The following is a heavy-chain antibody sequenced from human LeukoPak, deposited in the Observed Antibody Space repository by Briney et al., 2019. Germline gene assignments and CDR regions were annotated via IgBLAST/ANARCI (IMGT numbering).Heavy chain of an antibody. D-gene: IGHD1-14*01. CDR2: IYSGGST. V-gene: IGHV3-53*01. Sequence: GGSLRLSCAASGFTVSSDYMSWVRQAPGKGLEWVSIIYSGGSTYYADSVKGRFTTSRDNSKNTLYLQMNSLRAEDTAVYYCAMAEQPAFDYWGQGTLVTVSS. J-gene: IGHJ4*02. CDR3: AMAEQPAFDY. CDR1: GFTVSSDY.